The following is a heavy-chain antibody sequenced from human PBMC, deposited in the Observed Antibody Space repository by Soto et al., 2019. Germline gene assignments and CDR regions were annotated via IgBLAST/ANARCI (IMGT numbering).Heavy chain of an antibody. D-gene: IGHD2-15*01. V-gene: IGHV4-59*01. CDR3: VRGEYCSGGSCYGEYNWFDL. CDR1: GGSISNFF. J-gene: IGHJ5*02. Sequence: QVQLQESGPGLVKPSGTLSLTCTVSGGSISNFFWNWIRQPPGKGLEWIGYIYYSGSANYSPSLKSRATISEDTSVNKLSLKLRSVTAADTAVYYCVRGEYCSGGSCYGEYNWFDLWGQGTLVTVSS. CDR2: IYYSGSA.